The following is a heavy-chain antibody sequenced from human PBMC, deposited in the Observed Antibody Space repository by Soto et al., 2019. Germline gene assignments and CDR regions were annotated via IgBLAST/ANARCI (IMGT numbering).Heavy chain of an antibody. Sequence: SETLSLTCAVYGGSFSGYYWSWIRQPPGKGLEWIGEINPSGSTNYNPSLKSRVTISVDTSKNQFSLKLSSVTAADTAVYYCASRHYDILTGYYKYNWFDPWGQGTLVTVSS. V-gene: IGHV4-34*01. J-gene: IGHJ5*02. CDR3: ASRHYDILTGYYKYNWFDP. CDR1: GGSFSGYY. D-gene: IGHD3-9*01. CDR2: INPSGST.